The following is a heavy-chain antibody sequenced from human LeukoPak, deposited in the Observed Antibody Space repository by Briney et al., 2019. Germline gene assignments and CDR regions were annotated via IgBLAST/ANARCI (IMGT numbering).Heavy chain of an antibody. CDR3: ARELIWFGKRDWFDP. CDR2: IYYSGST. Sequence: PSETLSLTCTVSGGSISSYYWSWIRQPPGKGLEWIGYIYYSGSTNYNPSLKSRVTISVDTSKNQFSLKLSSVTAADTAVYYCARELIWFGKRDWFDPWGQGTLVTVSS. J-gene: IGHJ5*02. CDR1: GGSISSYY. V-gene: IGHV4-59*01. D-gene: IGHD3-10*01.